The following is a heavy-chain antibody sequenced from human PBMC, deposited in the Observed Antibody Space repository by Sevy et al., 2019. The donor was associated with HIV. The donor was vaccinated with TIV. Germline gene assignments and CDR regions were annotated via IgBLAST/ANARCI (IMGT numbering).Heavy chain of an antibody. Sequence: GGSLRLSCAASGFSFSAYWMNWVRQAPGKGLEWLANIKPDGSDKHYVDSAEGRFTISRDNAKNSLYLQMNSLRVEDTAMYYCAQETCGGFDSWGQGTLVTVSS. D-gene: IGHD3-16*01. CDR3: AQETCGGFDS. CDR1: GFSFSAYW. J-gene: IGHJ4*02. CDR2: IKPDGSDK. V-gene: IGHV3-7*01.